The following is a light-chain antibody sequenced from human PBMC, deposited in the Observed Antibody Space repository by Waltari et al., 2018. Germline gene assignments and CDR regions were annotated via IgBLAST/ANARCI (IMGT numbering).Light chain of an antibody. Sequence: QSALTQPAAVSGSPGQSVTISCTGASSDIGRYDIVHWYQQHPGNAPKLVISDVSKRPSGVSDRFSGSKSGDTASLTISGLQFEDEADYYCCSYAGNYVWVFGGGTRLTVL. CDR3: CSYAGNYVWV. J-gene: IGLJ3*02. CDR2: DVS. CDR1: SSDIGRYDI. V-gene: IGLV2-23*02.